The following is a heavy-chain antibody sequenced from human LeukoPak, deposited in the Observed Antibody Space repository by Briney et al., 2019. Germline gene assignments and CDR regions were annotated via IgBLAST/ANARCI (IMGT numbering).Heavy chain of an antibody. CDR2: ISSSSSYI. J-gene: IGHJ3*02. V-gene: IGHV3-21*01. CDR1: GFTFSSYS. CDR3: ARVHTISASITIFGVVIDAFDI. D-gene: IGHD3-3*01. Sequence: PGGSLRLSCAASGFTFSSYSTNWVRQAPGKGLEWVSSISSSSSYIYYADSVKGRFTISRDNAKNSLYLQMNSLRAEDTAVYYCARVHTISASITIFGVVIDAFDIWGQGTMVTVSS.